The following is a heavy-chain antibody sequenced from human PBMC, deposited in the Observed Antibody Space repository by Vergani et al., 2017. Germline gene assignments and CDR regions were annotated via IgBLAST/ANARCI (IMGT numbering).Heavy chain of an antibody. CDR2: INPNSGGT. CDR3: ARAVTVDYFDY. J-gene: IGHJ4*02. D-gene: IGHD4-23*01. V-gene: IGHV1-2*02. Sequence: QVQLVQSGAEVKKTGASVKVSCKASGDTFSGYYLHWVRPAPGQGLEWMGWINPNSGGTNYAQKFQGRVTMTRDTSISTAYMELSRLRSDDTAVYYCARAVTVDYFDYWGQGSLVTVYS. CDR1: GDTFSGYY.